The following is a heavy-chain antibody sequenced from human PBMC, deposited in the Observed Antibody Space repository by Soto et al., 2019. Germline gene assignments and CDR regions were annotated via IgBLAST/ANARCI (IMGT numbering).Heavy chain of an antibody. CDR1: GFTFDDYA. CDR3: ALGYSRGWSDYYYGMDV. CDR2: ISWNSGSI. D-gene: IGHD6-19*01. V-gene: IGHV3-9*01. Sequence: EVQLVESGGGLVQPGRSLRLSCAASGFTFDDYAMHWVRQAPGKGLEWVSGISWNSGSIGYADSVKGRFTISRDNAKNSLYLQMNSLRAEDTALYYCALGYSRGWSDYYYGMDVWGQGTTVTVSS. J-gene: IGHJ6*02.